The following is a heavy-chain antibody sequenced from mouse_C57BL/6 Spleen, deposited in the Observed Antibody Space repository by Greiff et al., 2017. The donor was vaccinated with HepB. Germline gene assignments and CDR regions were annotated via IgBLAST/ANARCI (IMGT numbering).Heavy chain of an antibody. CDR3: AIYGGDAMDY. CDR1: GSRGRSYW. Sequence: VQRPQSGANLEKPGDSVPVSCKASGSRGRSYWMHWVKQRPGQGLEWIGRIHPSDSDTNYNQKFKGKATLTVDKSSSTAYMQLSSLTSEDSAVYYCAIYGGDAMDYWGQGTSVTVSS. D-gene: IGHD1-1*02. CDR2: IHPSDSDT. V-gene: IGHV1-74*01. J-gene: IGHJ4*01.